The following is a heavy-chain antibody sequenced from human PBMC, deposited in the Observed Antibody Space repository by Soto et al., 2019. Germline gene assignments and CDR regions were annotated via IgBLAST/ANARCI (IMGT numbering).Heavy chain of an antibody. Sequence: QVQLVQSGAEVKKPGSSVKVSCKASGGTFSSYAISWVRQAPGQGLEWMGGIIPIFGTANYAQKFQGRVTITADESTSTAYMELSSLRSDDTAVYYCARDGVVVAATSDVNWFDPWGQGTLVTVSS. CDR2: IIPIFGTA. J-gene: IGHJ5*02. CDR1: GGTFSSYA. D-gene: IGHD2-15*01. CDR3: ARDGVVVAATSDVNWFDP. V-gene: IGHV1-69*12.